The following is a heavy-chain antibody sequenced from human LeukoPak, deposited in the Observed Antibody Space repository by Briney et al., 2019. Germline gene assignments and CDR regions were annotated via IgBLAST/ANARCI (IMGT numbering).Heavy chain of an antibody. CDR1: GFTFTSSA. D-gene: IGHD2-15*01. J-gene: IGHJ6*02. Sequence: SVKVSCKASGFTFTSSAVQWVRQARGQRLEWIGWIVVGSGNTNYAQKFQERVTITRDMSTSTAYMELSSLRSEDTAVYYCAADNYCSGESCYYYYGMDVWGQGTTVTVSS. V-gene: IGHV1-58*01. CDR2: IVVGSGNT. CDR3: AADNYCSGESCYYYYGMDV.